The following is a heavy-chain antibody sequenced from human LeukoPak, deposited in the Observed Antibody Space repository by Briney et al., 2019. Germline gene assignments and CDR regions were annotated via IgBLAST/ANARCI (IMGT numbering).Heavy chain of an antibody. J-gene: IGHJ3*02. Sequence: GGSLRLSCAASGFTFSSYGMHWFRQAPGKGLEWVAVIWYDGSKKYYAESVKGRFTISRDNSKNTLHLQMNSLRAEDTAVYYCARDPPMYYYDEPGSRDAFDIWGQGTMVTVSS. V-gene: IGHV3-33*01. D-gene: IGHD3-22*01. CDR3: ARDPPMYYYDEPGSRDAFDI. CDR2: IWYDGSKK. CDR1: GFTFSSYG.